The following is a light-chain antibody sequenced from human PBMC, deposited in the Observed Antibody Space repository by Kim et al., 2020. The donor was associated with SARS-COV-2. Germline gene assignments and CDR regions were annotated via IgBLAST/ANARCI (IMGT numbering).Light chain of an antibody. CDR3: CSYAGSSTDWV. CDR2: EVS. J-gene: IGLJ3*02. Sequence: QSITFSCTGTSSDVGSYNLVSWYQQHPGKAPKLMIYEVSKRPSGVSNRFSGSKSGNTASLTISGLQAEDEADYYCCSYAGSSTDWVFGGGTQLTVL. V-gene: IGLV2-23*02. CDR1: SSDVGSYNL.